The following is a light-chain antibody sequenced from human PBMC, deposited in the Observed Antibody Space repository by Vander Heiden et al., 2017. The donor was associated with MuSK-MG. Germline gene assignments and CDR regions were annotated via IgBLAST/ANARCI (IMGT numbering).Light chain of an antibody. V-gene: IGKV2-28*01. CDR3: MQERQGRT. CDR2: SAS. Sequence: DLVLTQSPLSRPVTPGEQASISCRSSQSLLRSSGYTVLEGYVQKPGQPPQRLSYSASIRASGVPDRFSGSGSGTECTLKISRVEAEYVGLYYCMQERQGRTFGGGTKVEIK. CDR1: QSLLRSSGYTV. J-gene: IGKJ4*02.